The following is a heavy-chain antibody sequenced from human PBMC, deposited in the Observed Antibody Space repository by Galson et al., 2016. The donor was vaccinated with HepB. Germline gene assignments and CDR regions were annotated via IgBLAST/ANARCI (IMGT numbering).Heavy chain of an antibody. D-gene: IGHD3-3*01. CDR2: ISTSSSYI. V-gene: IGHV3-21*01. J-gene: IGHJ6*04. Sequence: SLRLSCAASGFTFSSYSMNWVRQAPGKGLEWVSSISTSSSYINNADSVKGRFTISRDNAKNSLYLQMNSLRAEDTAVYYCARGASYYDFWSGYYRYYGMDVWGKGTTVTVSS. CDR3: ARGASYYDFWSGYYRYYGMDV. CDR1: GFTFSSYS.